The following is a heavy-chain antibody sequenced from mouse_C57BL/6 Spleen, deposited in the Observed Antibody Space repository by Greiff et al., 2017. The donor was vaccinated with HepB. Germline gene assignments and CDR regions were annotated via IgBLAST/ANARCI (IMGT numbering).Heavy chain of an antibody. V-gene: IGHV3-6*01. J-gene: IGHJ2*01. Sequence: EVQRVESGPGLVKPSQSLSLTCSVTGYSITSGYYWNWIRQFPGNKLEWMGYISYDGSNNYNPSLKNRISITRDTSKNQFFLKLNSVTTEDTATYYCARGYYAMYYFDYWGQGTTLTVSS. CDR2: ISYDGSN. CDR1: GYSITSGYY. CDR3: ARGYYAMYYFDY. D-gene: IGHD1-1*01.